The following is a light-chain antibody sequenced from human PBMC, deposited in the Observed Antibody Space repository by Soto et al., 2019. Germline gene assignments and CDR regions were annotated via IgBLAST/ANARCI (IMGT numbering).Light chain of an antibody. CDR2: SHN. CDR1: TSNIGSNT. V-gene: IGLV1-44*01. Sequence: VLTQPPSASGTPGQRVTISCSGSTSNIGSNTVNWYHHLPGTAPKLLIYSHNQRPSGVPDRFSGSRSGTSASLAISGLQSDDEADYYCAAWDDSLNGVVFGGGTKLTVL. CDR3: AAWDDSLNGVV. J-gene: IGLJ2*01.